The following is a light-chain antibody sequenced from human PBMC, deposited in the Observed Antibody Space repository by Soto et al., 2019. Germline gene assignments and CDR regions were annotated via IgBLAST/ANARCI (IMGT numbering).Light chain of an antibody. Sequence: QSVLTQPASVSGSPGQSITISCTGTSSDVGGYNYVSWYQQHPGKAPNLMIYEVSNRPSGVSNRFSGSKSGNTASLTISGLQAEDEADYYCSSYTSSSTLFGTGTKVTVL. J-gene: IGLJ1*01. V-gene: IGLV2-14*01. CDR1: SSDVGGYNY. CDR3: SSYTSSSTL. CDR2: EVS.